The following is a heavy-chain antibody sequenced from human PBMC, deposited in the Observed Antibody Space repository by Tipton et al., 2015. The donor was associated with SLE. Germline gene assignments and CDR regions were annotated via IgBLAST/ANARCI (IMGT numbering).Heavy chain of an antibody. CDR3: ARGGYSYGLWGYFQH. J-gene: IGHJ1*01. D-gene: IGHD5-18*01. Sequence: QLVQSGPEVKKPGASVKVSCKASGYTFTDYYVHWVRRAPGQGLEWMGWINPNSGGTIYAQKFQGRVTMTRDTSISTAYMELSRLRSDDTAVYYCARGGYSYGLWGYFQHWGQGTLVTVSS. CDR2: INPNSGGT. V-gene: IGHV1-2*02. CDR1: GYTFTDYY.